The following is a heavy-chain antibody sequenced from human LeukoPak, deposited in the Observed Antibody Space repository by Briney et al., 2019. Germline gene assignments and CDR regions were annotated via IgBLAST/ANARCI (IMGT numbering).Heavy chain of an antibody. V-gene: IGHV3-23*01. CDR3: AKWPNYSNYPYYGMDV. D-gene: IGHD4-11*01. Sequence: GGSLRLSCAASGFTFSNCAMTWVRQAPGKGLEWVSGISGSGGSTYYADSVKGRFTVSRDNSKNTLYLQMNSLRAEDTAVYYCAKWPNYSNYPYYGMDVWGQGTTVTVSS. CDR2: ISGSGGST. J-gene: IGHJ6*02. CDR1: GFTFSNCA.